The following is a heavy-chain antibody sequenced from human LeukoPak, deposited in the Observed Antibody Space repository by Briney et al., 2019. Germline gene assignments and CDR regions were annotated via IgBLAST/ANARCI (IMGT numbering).Heavy chain of an antibody. CDR2: IKQDGSEK. V-gene: IGHV3-7*01. CDR3: ARGNGDYSDYYYYYMDV. J-gene: IGHJ6*03. Sequence: GGSLRLSCAASGFTFSSYAMSWVRQAPGKGLEWVADIKQDGSEKYYVDSVKGRFTISRDNAKTSLYLQMNSLRAEDTAVYYCARGNGDYSDYYYYYMDVWGKGTTVTVSS. CDR1: GFTFSSYA. D-gene: IGHD4-11*01.